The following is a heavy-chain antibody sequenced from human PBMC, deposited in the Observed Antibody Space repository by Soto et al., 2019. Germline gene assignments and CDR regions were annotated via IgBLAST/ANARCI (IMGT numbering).Heavy chain of an antibody. D-gene: IGHD6-25*01. V-gene: IGHV4-4*02. Sequence: QVQLQETGPGLVKPSGTLSLTCAVSSGSISSSNWWNWVRQPPGKELEWIGEIYHSGLIKYNPSLKSRVTISVDKSKNRFSLKLSSVTAADTAVYYCARERLTGGGAFDLWGQGTMVTVSS. CDR3: ARERLTGGGAFDL. J-gene: IGHJ3*01. CDR1: SGSISSSNW. CDR2: IYHSGLI.